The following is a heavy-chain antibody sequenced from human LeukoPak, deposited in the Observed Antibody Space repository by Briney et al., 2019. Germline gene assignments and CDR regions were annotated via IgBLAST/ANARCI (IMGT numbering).Heavy chain of an antibody. CDR3: ARQIAAPPLFFDY. V-gene: IGHV4-34*01. CDR1: GGSFSDYY. CDR2: INHSGST. J-gene: IGHJ4*02. Sequence: SETLSLTCAVYGGSFSDYYWSWIRQPPGKGLEWIGEINHSGSTNYNPSLKSRVTISVDTSKNQFSLKLSSVTAADTAVYYCARQIAAPPLFFDYWGQGTLVTVSS. D-gene: IGHD6-13*01.